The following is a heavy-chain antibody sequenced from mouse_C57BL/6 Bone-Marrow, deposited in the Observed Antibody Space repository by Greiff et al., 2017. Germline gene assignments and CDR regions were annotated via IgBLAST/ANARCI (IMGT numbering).Heavy chain of an antibody. CDR2: IDPSDSET. J-gene: IGHJ2*01. CDR3: TRSKDYFDD. D-gene: IGHD1-3*01. CDR1: GYTFTSYW. Sequence: VQLQQSGAELVRPGSSVKLSCKASGYTFTSYWMHWVKQRPIQGLEWIGNIDPSDSETNYNQKFKDKATLTVDKSSSTAYMQLSSLTSEDAAVYYCTRSKDYFDDWGKGTTLTVSS. V-gene: IGHV1-52*01.